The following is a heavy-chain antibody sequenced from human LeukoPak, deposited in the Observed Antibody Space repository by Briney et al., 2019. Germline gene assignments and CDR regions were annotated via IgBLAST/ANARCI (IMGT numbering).Heavy chain of an antibody. J-gene: IGHJ4*02. CDR3: ARDAGLGGGPYFDY. V-gene: IGHV3-30*02. Sequence: GGSLRLSCAASGFTLSSYGMHWVRQAPGKGLEWVAFIRYDGSNKYYADSVKGRFTISRDNSKNTLYLQMNSLRAEDTAVYYCARDAGLGGGPYFDYWGQGTLVTVSS. CDR1: GFTLSSYG. D-gene: IGHD1-26*01. CDR2: IRYDGSNK.